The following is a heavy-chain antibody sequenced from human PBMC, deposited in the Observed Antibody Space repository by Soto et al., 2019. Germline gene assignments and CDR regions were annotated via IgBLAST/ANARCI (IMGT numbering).Heavy chain of an antibody. CDR2: IPYTGGST. V-gene: IGHV3-23*01. Sequence: PGGSLRLSCAASGFTFSSYAMTWVRQAPGKGLEWVSTIPYTGGSTYYADSVKGRFTISRDDAKNSLYLQMNSLRAEDTAVYYCARDLDLELGAWFDPWGQGTLVTVSS. CDR3: ARDLDLELGAWFDP. J-gene: IGHJ5*02. D-gene: IGHD1-7*01. CDR1: GFTFSSYA.